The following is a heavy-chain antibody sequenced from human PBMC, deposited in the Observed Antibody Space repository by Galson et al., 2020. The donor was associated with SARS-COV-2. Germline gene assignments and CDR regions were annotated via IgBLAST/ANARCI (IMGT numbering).Heavy chain of an antibody. CDR1: GFTFSSYE. Sequence: GGSLRLSCAASGFTFSSYEMNWVRQAPGKGLEWVSYISSSGSTIYYADSVKGRFTISRDNAKNSRYLQMNSLRAEDTAVYYCARGLRYFDWLLLSATLPQTLDYWGQGTLVTVSS. D-gene: IGHD3-9*01. CDR3: ARGLRYFDWLLLSATLPQTLDY. V-gene: IGHV3-48*03. J-gene: IGHJ4*02. CDR2: ISSSGSTI.